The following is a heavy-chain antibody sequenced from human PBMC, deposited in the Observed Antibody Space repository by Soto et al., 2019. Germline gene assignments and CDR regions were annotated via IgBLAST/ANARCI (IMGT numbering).Heavy chain of an antibody. J-gene: IGHJ4*02. Sequence: PGGSLRLSCAASGFTFSSYAMSWVRQAPGKGLEWVSAISGSGGSTYYADSVKGRFTISRDNSKNTLYLQMNSLRAEDTAVYYCAKDLAPVDTQIAVAGTGHWGQGTLVTVSS. CDR2: ISGSGGST. CDR3: AKDLAPVDTQIAVAGTGH. D-gene: IGHD6-19*01. CDR1: GFTFSSYA. V-gene: IGHV3-23*01.